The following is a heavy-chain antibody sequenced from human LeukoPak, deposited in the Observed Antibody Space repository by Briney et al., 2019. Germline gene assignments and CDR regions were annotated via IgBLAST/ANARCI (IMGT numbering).Heavy chain of an antibody. CDR2: ISERGGST. CDR3: AKRGIVIRAVIIIGFHKEAYYIDY. CDR1: GITLSNYG. V-gene: IGHV3-23*01. Sequence: GGPLRLSCVVSGITLSNYGMSWVRQAPGKGLEWVSGISERGGSTNYADSVKGRFIISRDTSKNTVYLQMNSLRVEDTAVYFCAKRGIVIRAVIIIGFHKEAYYIDYCGQGILVTVSS. J-gene: IGHJ4*02. D-gene: IGHD3-10*01.